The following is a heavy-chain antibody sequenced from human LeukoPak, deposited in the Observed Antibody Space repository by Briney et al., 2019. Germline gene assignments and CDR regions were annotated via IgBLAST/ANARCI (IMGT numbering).Heavy chain of an antibody. CDR1: GFTLSNYW. D-gene: IGHD4-17*01. CDR3: TRMVTTLRD. J-gene: IGHJ4*02. CDR2: INPDGSST. Sequence: GGSLRLSCAVSGFTLSNYWMHWVRQAPGKGLVWVSRINPDGSSTIYADSVKGRFTISRDNAKNTLYLQMNSLGVEDTAVYYCTRMVTTLRDWGQGTLVTVSS. V-gene: IGHV3-74*01.